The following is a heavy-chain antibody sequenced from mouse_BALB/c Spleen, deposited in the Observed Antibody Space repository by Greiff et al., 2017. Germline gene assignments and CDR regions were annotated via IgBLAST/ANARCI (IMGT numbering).Heavy chain of an antibody. CDR1: GFTFSSYY. J-gene: IGHJ1*01. Sequence: EVMLVESGGGLVKLGGSLKLSCAASGFTFSSYYMSWVRQTPEKRLELVAAINSNGGSTYYPDTVKGRFTISRDNAKNTLYLQMSSLKSEDTALYYCARHRGLWSTGGYFDVWGAGTTVTVSS. CDR3: ARHRGLWSTGGYFDV. V-gene: IGHV5-6-2*01. D-gene: IGHD4-1*02. CDR2: INSNGGST.